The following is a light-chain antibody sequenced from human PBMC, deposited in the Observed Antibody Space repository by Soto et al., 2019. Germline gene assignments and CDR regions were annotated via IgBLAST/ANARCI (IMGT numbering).Light chain of an antibody. V-gene: IGKV3-11*01. J-gene: IGKJ5*01. CDR2: NAS. CDR3: QVRSNWRPSIT. CDR1: KSVGTY. Sequence: VVLTQSPATLSLSPGERGTLSCSASKSVGTYLAWYQQKPGQAPRLIIHNASTRATGIPARFSGSGSGTDFTLTISSLEPEDYAVYVCQVRSNWRPSITFGQGTRLEIK.